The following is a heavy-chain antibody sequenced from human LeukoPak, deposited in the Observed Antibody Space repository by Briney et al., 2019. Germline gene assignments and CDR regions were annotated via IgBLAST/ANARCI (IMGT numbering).Heavy chain of an antibody. CDR1: GFTFSSYW. D-gene: IGHD3-22*01. J-gene: IGHJ4*02. CDR2: IKQDGSEK. CDR3: AKRGVVIRVILVGFYKEAYYFDS. V-gene: IGHV3-7*01. Sequence: GGSLRLSCAASGFTFSSYWMSWVRQAPGKGLEWVANIKQDGSEKYYVDSVKGRFTISRDNAKNSLYLQMNSLRAEDTAVYFCAKRGVVIRVILVGFYKEAYYFDSWGQGALVTVSS.